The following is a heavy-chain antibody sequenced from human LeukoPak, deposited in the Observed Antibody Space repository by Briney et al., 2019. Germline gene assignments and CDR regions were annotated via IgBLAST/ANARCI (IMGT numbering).Heavy chain of an antibody. J-gene: IGHJ3*02. CDR3: ARVPRDGYKYRFAFDI. CDR1: GGSISSGDYY. Sequence: SETLSLTCTVSGGSISSGDYYWSWIRQPPGKGLEWIGYIYYSGSTYYNPSLKSRVTISVDTSKNQFSLKLSSVTAADTAVYYCARVPRDGYKYRFAFDIWGQGTMVTVSS. V-gene: IGHV4-30-4*01. D-gene: IGHD5-12*01. CDR2: IYYSGST.